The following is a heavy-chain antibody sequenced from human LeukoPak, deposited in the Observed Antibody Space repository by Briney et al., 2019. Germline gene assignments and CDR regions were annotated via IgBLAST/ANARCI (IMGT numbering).Heavy chain of an antibody. CDR3: AREVHSSGYLDY. J-gene: IGHJ4*02. Sequence: GESLKISCKGSGYTFTSYYMHWVRQAPGQGLEWMGIINPSGGSTSYAQKFQGRVTMTRDTSTSTVYMELSSLRSEDTAVYYCAREVHSSGYLDYWGQGTLVTVSS. CDR1: GYTFTSYY. CDR2: INPSGGST. V-gene: IGHV1-46*01. D-gene: IGHD3-22*01.